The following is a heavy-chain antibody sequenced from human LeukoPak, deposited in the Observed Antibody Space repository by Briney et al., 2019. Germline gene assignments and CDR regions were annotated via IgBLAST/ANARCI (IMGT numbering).Heavy chain of an antibody. CDR2: MNPNSGNT. Sequence: ASVKVSCKASGYTFTSYDINWVRQATGQGLEWMGWMNPNSGNTGYAQKFQGRVTITRNTSISTAYMELSSLRSEDTAVYYCARTYYYDSSGYYYWWFDPWGQGTLVTVSS. D-gene: IGHD3-22*01. CDR1: GYTFTSYD. CDR3: ARTYYYDSSGYYYWWFDP. V-gene: IGHV1-8*03. J-gene: IGHJ5*02.